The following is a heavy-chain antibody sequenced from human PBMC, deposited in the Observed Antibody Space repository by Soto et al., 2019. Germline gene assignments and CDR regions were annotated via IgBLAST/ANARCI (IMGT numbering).Heavy chain of an antibody. D-gene: IGHD2-15*01. Sequence: ASVKVSCKASGYTFSSYTITWVRQAPGQRLEWMGWINAGNGNTKYSQKFQGRVTITRDTSASTAYMELSSLRSEDTAVYYCARDTNIVVTFWGPWDYWGQGTLVTVSS. J-gene: IGHJ4*02. V-gene: IGHV1-3*01. CDR2: INAGNGNT. CDR3: ARDTNIVVTFWGPWDY. CDR1: GYTFSSYT.